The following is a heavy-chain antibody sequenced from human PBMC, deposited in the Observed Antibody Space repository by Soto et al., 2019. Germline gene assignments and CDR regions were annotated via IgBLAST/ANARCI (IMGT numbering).Heavy chain of an antibody. D-gene: IGHD5-18*01. Sequence: PEETLSLTCTVSGGSISSGSYYWGWIRQPPGKGLEWIGSVYYSGGTYNNPSLKSRVTISVDTSKNQFSLKLSSVTAADPAKYSRARGGERVAMASGYWGQGTLVTVSS. V-gene: IGHV4-39*01. CDR2: VYYSGGT. CDR1: GGSISSGSYY. J-gene: IGHJ4*02. CDR3: ARGGERVAMASGY.